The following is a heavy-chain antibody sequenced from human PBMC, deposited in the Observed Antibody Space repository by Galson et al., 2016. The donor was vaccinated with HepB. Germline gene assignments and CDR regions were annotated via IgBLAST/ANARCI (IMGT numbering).Heavy chain of an antibody. J-gene: IGHJ4*02. CDR3: ARDKAHYCSGGSCYFDH. D-gene: IGHD2-15*01. CDR1: GGTFNNYA. CDR2: IIPIFGTT. Sequence: SVKVSCKASGGTFNNYAFNWVRQAPGQGLEWLGGIIPIFGTTNYAQKFQGRVTITADESTSTAYMELSSLRSEDTAIYYCARDKAHYCSGGSCYFDHWGQGTLVTVSS. V-gene: IGHV1-69*13.